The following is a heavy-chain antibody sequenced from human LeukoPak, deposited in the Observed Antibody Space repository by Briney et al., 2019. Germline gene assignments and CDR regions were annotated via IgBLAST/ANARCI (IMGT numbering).Heavy chain of an antibody. J-gene: IGHJ6*03. V-gene: IGHV1-69*05. Sequence: SVKVPCKASGGTFSSYAISWVRQAPGQGLEWMGGIIPIFGTANYAQKFQGRVTITTDESTSTAYMELSSLRSEDTAVYYCARALDLDYYMDVWGKGTTVTVSS. CDR3: ARALDLDYYMDV. D-gene: IGHD3/OR15-3a*01. CDR2: IIPIFGTA. CDR1: GGTFSSYA.